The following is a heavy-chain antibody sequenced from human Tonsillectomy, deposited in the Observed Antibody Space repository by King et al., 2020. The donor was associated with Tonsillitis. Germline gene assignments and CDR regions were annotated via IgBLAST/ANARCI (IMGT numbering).Heavy chain of an antibody. CDR3: ARVNYYDSSGYWSPYYFDY. J-gene: IGHJ4*02. D-gene: IGHD3-22*01. Sequence: VQLVESGGGLMQPGGSLRLSCASSGFSVSSHFMSWVRQAPGKGLEWVSVCYGGGTTYYADLVKVRFTISRGNSEKTLYLQMNSLIAEDTAMYYCARVNYYDSSGYWSPYYFDYWGQGTLVTVSS. V-gene: IGHV3-53*01. CDR1: GFSVSSHF. CDR2: CYGGGTT.